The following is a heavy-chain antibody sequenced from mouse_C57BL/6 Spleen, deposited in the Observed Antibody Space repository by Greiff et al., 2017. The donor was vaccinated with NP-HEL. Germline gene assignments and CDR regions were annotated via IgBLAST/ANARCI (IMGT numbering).Heavy chain of an antibody. CDR2: ISDGGSYT. CDR3: ARSLNYYGSIPFAY. CDR1: GFTFSSYA. V-gene: IGHV5-4*01. D-gene: IGHD1-1*01. J-gene: IGHJ3*01. Sequence: EVQLVESGGGLVKPGGSLKLSCAASGFTFSSYAMSWVRQTPEKRLEWVATISDGGSYTYYPDNVKGRFTISRDNAKNNLYLQMSHLKSEDTAMYYCARSLNYYGSIPFAYWGQGTLVTVSA.